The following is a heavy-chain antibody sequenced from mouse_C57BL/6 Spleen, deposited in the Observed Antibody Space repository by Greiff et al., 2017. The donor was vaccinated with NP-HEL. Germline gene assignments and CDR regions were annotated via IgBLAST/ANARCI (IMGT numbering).Heavy chain of an antibody. D-gene: IGHD1-1*01. V-gene: IGHV2-4*01. CDR3: AKNYDYGSLYYFDY. CDR2: IWSGGST. Sequence: VQLKQSGPGLVQPSQSLSITCTVSGFSLTSYGVHWVRQPPGKGLEWLGVIWSGGSTDYNAAFISRLSISKDNSKSQVFFKMNSLQADDTAIYYCAKNYDYGSLYYFDYWGQGTTLTVSS. CDR1: GFSLTSYG. J-gene: IGHJ2*01.